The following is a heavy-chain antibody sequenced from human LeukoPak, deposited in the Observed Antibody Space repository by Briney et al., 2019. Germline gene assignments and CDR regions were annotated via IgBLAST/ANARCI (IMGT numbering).Heavy chain of an antibody. Sequence: GGSLRLSCAVSGFTFDDYAMSWVRQTPGKGLEWVSSLNWNGDSTYYANSVKGRFTISRDNAKDSPYLQMNSLRAEDTAFYFCAREEPDDSFHYWGQGTLVTVSS. V-gene: IGHV3-20*04. CDR2: LNWNGDST. CDR1: GFTFDDYA. CDR3: AREEPDDSFHY. D-gene: IGHD1-14*01. J-gene: IGHJ4*02.